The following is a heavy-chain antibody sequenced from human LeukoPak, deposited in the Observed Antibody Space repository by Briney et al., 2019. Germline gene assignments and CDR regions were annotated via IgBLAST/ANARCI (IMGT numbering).Heavy chain of an antibody. D-gene: IGHD5-12*01. CDR3: ARDATVNYYYYGMDV. Sequence: PGGSLRLSCAASGFTFSSYWMHWVRQAPGKGLVWVSRINSDGSSTSYADSVKGRFTISRDNAKNTLYLQMNSPRAEDTAVYYCARDATVNYYYYGMDVWGQGTTVTVSS. V-gene: IGHV3-74*01. CDR1: GFTFSSYW. CDR2: INSDGSST. J-gene: IGHJ6*02.